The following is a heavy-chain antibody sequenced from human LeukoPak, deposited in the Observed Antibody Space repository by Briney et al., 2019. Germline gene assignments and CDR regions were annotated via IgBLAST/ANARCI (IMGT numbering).Heavy chain of an antibody. D-gene: IGHD4-17*01. Sequence: SETLSLTCAVYGGSFCGFYWSWIRPPPMKGLEWIGEINHSGSTNYNTSLKSRVTISVDTSKKQFSLKLTSVTAADTAVYYCARGAGDYARYYFDDWGQGTLVTVSS. CDR1: GGSFCGFY. V-gene: IGHV4-34*01. J-gene: IGHJ4*02. CDR3: ARGAGDYARYYFDD. CDR2: INHSGST.